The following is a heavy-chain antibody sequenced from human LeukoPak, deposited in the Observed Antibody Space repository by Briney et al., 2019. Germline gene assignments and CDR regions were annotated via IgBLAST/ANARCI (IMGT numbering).Heavy chain of an antibody. J-gene: IGHJ3*02. D-gene: IGHD2-21*01. CDR1: GFTFSSYS. CDR3: ARDLNPYCGGDCHLDAFDI. V-gene: IGHV3-7*01. CDR2: INRDGSTK. Sequence: PGGSLRLSCAASGFTFSSYSMNWVRQAPGKGLEWVANINRDGSTKNYVDSVKGRFTVSRDNGKNSLYLQMNSLGAEDTAVYYCARDLNPYCGGDCHLDAFDIWGQGTMVTVSS.